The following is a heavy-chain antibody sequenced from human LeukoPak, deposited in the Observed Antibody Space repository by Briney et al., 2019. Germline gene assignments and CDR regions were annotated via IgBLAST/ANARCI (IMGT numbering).Heavy chain of an antibody. CDR2: IWYDGSNK. J-gene: IGHJ4*02. D-gene: IGHD4-17*01. CDR3: ARGLLVTTVLSFDY. V-gene: IGHV3-33*01. Sequence: SGGSLRLSCAASGFTFSSYGMHWVRQAPGKGLEWVAVIWYDGSNKYYADSVKGRFTISRDNSKNTLYLQMNSLRAEDTAVYYCARGLLVTTVLSFDYWGQGTLVTVSS. CDR1: GFTFSSYG.